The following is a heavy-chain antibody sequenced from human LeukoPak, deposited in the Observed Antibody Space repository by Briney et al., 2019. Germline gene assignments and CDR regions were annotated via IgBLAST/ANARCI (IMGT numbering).Heavy chain of an antibody. Sequence: GGSLRLSCAASGLTFSSYEMNWVRQAPGKGLEWVSYISSSGSTIYYADSVKGRFTISRDSAKNSLYLQMNSLRAEDTAVYYCARGVGSSSREPHFDPWGQGTLVTVSS. D-gene: IGHD6-13*01. V-gene: IGHV3-48*03. CDR2: ISSSGSTI. CDR1: GLTFSSYE. J-gene: IGHJ5*02. CDR3: ARGVGSSSREPHFDP.